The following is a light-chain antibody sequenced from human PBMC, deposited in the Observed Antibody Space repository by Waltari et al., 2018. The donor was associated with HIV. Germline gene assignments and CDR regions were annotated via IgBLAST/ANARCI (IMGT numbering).Light chain of an antibody. J-gene: IGLJ3*02. CDR1: SSDIGGYNL. V-gene: IGLV2-23*02. CDR2: EVN. Sequence: QSALTQPASVSGSPGQSITISCTGTSSDIGGYNLVSWYQHHPDKAHKLIIYEVNVRPSGVSDRFSGSKSGNTASLTISGLQAGDEADYYCCSYAGSTTFVEFGGGTKLTVL. CDR3: CSYAGSTTFVE.